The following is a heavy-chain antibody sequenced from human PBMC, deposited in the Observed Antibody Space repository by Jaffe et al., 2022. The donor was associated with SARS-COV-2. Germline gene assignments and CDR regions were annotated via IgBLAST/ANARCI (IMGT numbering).Heavy chain of an antibody. CDR3: ARDRVRGIAAAGKYYGMDV. V-gene: IGHV3-33*01. Sequence: QVQLVESGGGVVQPGRSLRLSCAASGFTFSSYGMHWVRQAPGKGLEWVAVIWYDGSNKYYADSVKGRFTISRDNSKNTLYLQMNSLRAEDTAVYYCARDRVRGIAAAGKYYGMDVWGQGTTVTVSS. CDR1: GFTFSSYG. D-gene: IGHD6-13*01. J-gene: IGHJ6*02. CDR2: IWYDGSNK.